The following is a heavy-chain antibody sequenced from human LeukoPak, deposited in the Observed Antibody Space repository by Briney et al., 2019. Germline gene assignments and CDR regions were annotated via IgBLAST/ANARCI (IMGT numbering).Heavy chain of an antibody. V-gene: IGHV3-7*01. CDR1: GCSFSNAY. D-gene: IGHD2-8*02. J-gene: IGHJ4*02. Sequence: GGSLRLSCAVSGCSFSNAYMTWIRQAPGKGLEWVANINEHGFETYYVDSLRGRFTISRDNTKNSLYLQMNTLTGEDTALYYCARSQYWTGLDIWGQGTLVTVSS. CDR2: INEHGFET. CDR3: ARSQYWTGLDI.